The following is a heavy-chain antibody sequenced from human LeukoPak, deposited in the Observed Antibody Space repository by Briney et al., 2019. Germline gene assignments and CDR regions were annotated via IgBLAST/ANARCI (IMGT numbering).Heavy chain of an antibody. V-gene: IGHV3-23*01. CDR3: AKGGAVILHAFEI. J-gene: IGHJ3*02. CDR1: KFTFSNFA. D-gene: IGHD3-22*01. CDR2: ITSSGVST. Sequence: GGTLRLSCAASKFTFSNFAMSWVRQAPGKGLEWVSVITSSGVSTDYADSVKGRFTISRDNSKNTLYLEMNSLRGDDTAVYYCAKGGAVILHAFEIWGQGTRVTVSS.